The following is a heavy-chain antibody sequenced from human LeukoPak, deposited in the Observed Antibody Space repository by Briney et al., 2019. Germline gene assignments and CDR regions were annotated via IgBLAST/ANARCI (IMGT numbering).Heavy chain of an antibody. Sequence: ASVKVSCKASGYTFTGYYMHWVRQAPGQGLEWMGWINPNSGGTNYAQKFQGRVTMTRDTSISTAYMELSRLRSDDTAVYYRARGLRYFDWLFQDYWGQGTLVTVSS. D-gene: IGHD3-9*01. V-gene: IGHV1-2*02. CDR3: ARGLRYFDWLFQDY. CDR1: GYTFTGYY. CDR2: INPNSGGT. J-gene: IGHJ4*02.